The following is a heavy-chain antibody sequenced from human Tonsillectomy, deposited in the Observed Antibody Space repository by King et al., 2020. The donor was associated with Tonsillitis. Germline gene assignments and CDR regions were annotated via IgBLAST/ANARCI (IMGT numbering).Heavy chain of an antibody. V-gene: IGHV3-11*01. CDR3: AGDPSIGGGSNSGAFDI. CDR1: GFTFSDYY. J-gene: IGHJ3*02. CDR2: ISGSGSAI. D-gene: IGHD4-23*01. Sequence: VQLVESGGGLVNPGGSLRLSCAGSGFTFSDYYMTWIRQAPGKGLEWVSYISGSGSAIYYPDSVKGRFTISRDNTKNSLYLQLNNLRVEDTAVYYCAGDPSIGGGSNSGAFDIWGRGTMVTVSS.